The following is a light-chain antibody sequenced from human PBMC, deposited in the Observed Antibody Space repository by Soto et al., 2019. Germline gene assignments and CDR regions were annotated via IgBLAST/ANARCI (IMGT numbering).Light chain of an antibody. CDR1: SSDVGGYNY. J-gene: IGLJ3*02. Sequence: QSALTQSASVSGSPGQSITISCTGTSSDVGGYNYVSWYQQHPGKAPKLIIYDVSNRPSGVSTRFSGSKSGNTASLTTSGLQAEDEADYSCSSYTSTNSWVFGGGTKLTVL. CDR3: SSYTSTNSWV. V-gene: IGLV2-14*01. CDR2: DVS.